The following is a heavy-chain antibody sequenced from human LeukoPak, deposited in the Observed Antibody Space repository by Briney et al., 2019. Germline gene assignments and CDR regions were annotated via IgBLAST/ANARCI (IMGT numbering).Heavy chain of an antibody. CDR2: TSVRSNYR. J-gene: IGHJ4*02. CDR1: GYTFRDFS. D-gene: IGHD3-22*01. Sequence: PGGSLTLSCAASGYTFRDFSVNWVRQAPGKGLEWVSHTSVRSNYRYYADSVMGRFTISRDDARDSLFLQMNSLRAEDTAVYFCVRLRRNNDRSGYYYYYDYWGQGTLVTVSS. V-gene: IGHV3-21*01. CDR3: VRLRRNNDRSGYYYYYDY.